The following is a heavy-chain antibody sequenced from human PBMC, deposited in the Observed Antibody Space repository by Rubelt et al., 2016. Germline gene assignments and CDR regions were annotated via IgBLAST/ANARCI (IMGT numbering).Heavy chain of an antibody. Sequence: QVQLVQSGAEVKKPGSSVKVSCKASGGTFSSYAISWVRQGPGQGLEWMGRIIPFVGIGDYAQKFQGRVTITADESTSTAYMELSSLRSEDTGVYYGARANNYGSGSDYTRDPAYFDYWGQGTLVTVSS. CDR2: IIPFVGIG. D-gene: IGHD3-10*01. CDR1: GGTFSSYA. V-gene: IGHV1-69*09. CDR3: ARANNYGSGSDYTRDPAYFDY. J-gene: IGHJ4*02.